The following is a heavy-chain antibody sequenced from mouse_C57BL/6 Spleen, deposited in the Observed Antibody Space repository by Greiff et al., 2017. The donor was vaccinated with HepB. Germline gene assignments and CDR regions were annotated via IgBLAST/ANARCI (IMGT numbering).Heavy chain of an antibody. D-gene: IGHD2-3*01. CDR2: IDPSDSYT. V-gene: IGHV1-59*01. CDR3: ASHTGYLNYFDY. J-gene: IGHJ2*01. Sequence: QVQLQQPGAELVRPGTSVKLSCKASGYTFTSYWMHWVKQRPGQGLEWIGVIDPSDSYTNYNQKFKGKATLTVDTSSSTAYMQLSSLTSEDSAVYYCASHTGYLNYFDYWGQGTTLTVSS. CDR1: GYTFTSYW.